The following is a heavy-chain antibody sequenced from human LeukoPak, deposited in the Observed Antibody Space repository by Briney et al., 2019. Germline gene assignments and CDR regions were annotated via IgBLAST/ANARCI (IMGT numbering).Heavy chain of an antibody. CDR2: IYYSGST. J-gene: IGHJ4*02. D-gene: IGHD3-22*01. CDR1: GGSISSYY. Sequence: SETLSLTCTVSGGSISSYYWSWIRQPAGKGLEWIGYIYYSGSTYYNPSLKSRVTISVDTSKNQFSLKLSSVTAADTAVYYCARALDSSGYYPLGYWGQGTLVTVSS. CDR3: ARALDSSGYYPLGY. V-gene: IGHV4-59*06.